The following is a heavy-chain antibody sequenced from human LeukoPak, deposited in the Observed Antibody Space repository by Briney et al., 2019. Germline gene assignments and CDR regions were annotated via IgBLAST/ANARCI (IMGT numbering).Heavy chain of an antibody. CDR3: ARHTRMIQGVSGATCDY. J-gene: IGHJ4*02. CDR1: GGSSSSTSYY. V-gene: IGHV4-39*01. CDR2: TYYSGSI. Sequence: SETLSLTCSVSGGSSSSTSYYWGWIRQPPGKRLEWIGTTYYSGSIYYNPSLKSRVTISLDTSKNQFSLKLTSVTAADTAVYYCARHTRMIQGVSGATCDYWGQGTLGSVS. D-gene: IGHD3-10*01.